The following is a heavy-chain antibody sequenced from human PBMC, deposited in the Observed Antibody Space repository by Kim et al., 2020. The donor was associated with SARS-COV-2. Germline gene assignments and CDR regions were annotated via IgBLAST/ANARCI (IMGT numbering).Heavy chain of an antibody. V-gene: IGHV3-9*01. D-gene: IGHD1-26*01. J-gene: IGHJ6*02. CDR1: GFTFDDYA. CDR2: ISWNSGSI. CDR3: AKDRRAGRGASPYYYYYGMDV. Sequence: GGSLRLSCAASGFTFDDYAMHWVRQAPGKGLEWVSGISWNSGSIGYADSVKGRFTISRDNAKNCLYLQMNSLRAEDTALYYCAKDRRAGRGASPYYYYYGMDVWGQGTTVTVSS.